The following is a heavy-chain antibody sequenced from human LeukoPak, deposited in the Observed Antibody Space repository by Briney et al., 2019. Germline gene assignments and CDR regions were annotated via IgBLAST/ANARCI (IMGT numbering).Heavy chain of an antibody. CDR3: ARDNIAEAGTYFQH. J-gene: IGHJ1*01. CDR1: GFTVSGNY. V-gene: IGHV3-53*01. D-gene: IGHD6-13*01. CDR2: IYRGGST. Sequence: GGSLRLSCAASGFTVSGNYMSWVRQAPGKGLEWVSVIYRGGSTYYADSVKGRFTISRDNSENTLYLQMNSLRAEDTAVYYCARDNIAEAGTYFQHWGQGTLVTVSS.